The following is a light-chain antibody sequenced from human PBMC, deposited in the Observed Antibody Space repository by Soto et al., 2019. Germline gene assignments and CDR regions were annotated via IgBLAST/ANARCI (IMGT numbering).Light chain of an antibody. J-gene: IGLJ1*01. Sequence: QSVLTQPPSASGTPGQRVTISCSGSHSNIETNNVYWYQQLPGTAPKILIYRHSERPSGVPDRFSGSKSGTSASLAISGLQYEDEADYYCAAWDDSLTGYVFGAGIKVTVL. CDR3: AAWDDSLTGYV. V-gene: IGLV1-44*01. CDR1: HSNIETNN. CDR2: RHS.